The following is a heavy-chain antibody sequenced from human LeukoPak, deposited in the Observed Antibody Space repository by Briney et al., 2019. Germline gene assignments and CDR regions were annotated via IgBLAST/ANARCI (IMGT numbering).Heavy chain of an antibody. CDR3: ARVGYDWNVFDY. CDR1: GFTFSSYE. Sequence: GGSLRLSCAASGFTFSSYEMNWVRQAPGKGLEWVSYIGSSGSAIYYADSVKGRFTTSRDNAKNSLYLQMNSLSAEDTALYYCARVGYDWNVFDYWGQGTLVTVSS. CDR2: IGSSGSAI. V-gene: IGHV3-48*03. J-gene: IGHJ4*02. D-gene: IGHD1-20*01.